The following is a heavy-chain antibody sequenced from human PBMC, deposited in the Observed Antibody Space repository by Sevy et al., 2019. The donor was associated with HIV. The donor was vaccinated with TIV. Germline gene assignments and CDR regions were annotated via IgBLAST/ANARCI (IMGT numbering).Heavy chain of an antibody. J-gene: IGHJ4*02. V-gene: IGHV4-39*02. CDR2: IYYSGST. Sequence: SETLSLTCTVSGDSLSSNDYYWAWIRQPPGKGLDWIGSIYYSGSTYYNPSLKSRVTISVDTSKNQFSLKLRSVTAADTAVCYCAREGPRIAQFDYWGQGTLVTVSS. D-gene: IGHD6-13*01. CDR3: AREGPRIAQFDY. CDR1: GDSLSSNDYY.